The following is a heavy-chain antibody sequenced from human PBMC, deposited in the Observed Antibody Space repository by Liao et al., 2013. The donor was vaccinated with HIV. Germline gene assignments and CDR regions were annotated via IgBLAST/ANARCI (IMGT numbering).Heavy chain of an antibody. CDR1: GGSISSYY. D-gene: IGHD3-3*01. Sequence: QVQLQESGPGLVKPSETLSLTCTVSGGSISSYYWSWIRQPAGKGLEWIGRIYSSGSANYNPSLKSRVTMSVDTSKNQFSLKLSSVTAADTAVYYCARTDQYYDFWNGYENWFDPWGPGNPWSPSPQ. CDR2: IYSSGSA. V-gene: IGHV4-4*07. CDR3: ARTDQYYDFWNGYENWFDP. J-gene: IGHJ5*02.